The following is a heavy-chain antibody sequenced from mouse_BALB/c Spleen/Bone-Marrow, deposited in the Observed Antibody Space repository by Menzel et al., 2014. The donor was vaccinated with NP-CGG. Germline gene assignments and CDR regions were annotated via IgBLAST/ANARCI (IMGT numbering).Heavy chain of an antibody. CDR2: IYPGNGDT. D-gene: IGHD3-1*01. Sequence: VQLQQSGAELVKPGASVKMSCKASGYTFTSYNMHWVKQTPGQGLEWIGSIYPGNGDTSNNQKFKGKATLTADKSSSTASMQLSSLTSEDSAVYYCARGYNYVIDYWGQGSSVTVSS. J-gene: IGHJ4*01. CDR1: GYTFTSYN. V-gene: IGHV1-12*01. CDR3: ARGYNYVIDY.